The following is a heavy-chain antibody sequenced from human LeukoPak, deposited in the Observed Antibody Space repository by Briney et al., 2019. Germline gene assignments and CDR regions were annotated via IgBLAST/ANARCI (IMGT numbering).Heavy chain of an antibody. D-gene: IGHD2-2*01. V-gene: IGHV3-30*03. CDR3: ARDLVVTSGY. CDR2: TSYDGSNK. J-gene: IGHJ4*02. Sequence: PEGSLRLSCAASGFTFSSYGMHWVRQAPGKGLEWVAVTSYDGSNKYYADSVKGRFTISRDNSKNTLYLQMNSLRVEDTAVYYCARDLVVTSGYWGQGTLVTVSS. CDR1: GFTFSSYG.